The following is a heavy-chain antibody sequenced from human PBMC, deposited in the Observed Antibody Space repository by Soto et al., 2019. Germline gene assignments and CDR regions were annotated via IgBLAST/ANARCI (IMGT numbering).Heavy chain of an antibody. V-gene: IGHV3-48*01. D-gene: IGHD3-9*01. J-gene: IGHJ4*02. CDR3: ARGSSAGPFDN. CDR1: GFTFSGYS. Sequence: GGSLRLSCVASGFTFSGYSMNCVRQARAKRQEWLSYISDTSSTMYYSDSSKGRFTISRYNAKNSLYLQMNSLSALDKAVYYCARGSSAGPFDNWGQGTLDTVSS. CDR2: ISDTSSTM.